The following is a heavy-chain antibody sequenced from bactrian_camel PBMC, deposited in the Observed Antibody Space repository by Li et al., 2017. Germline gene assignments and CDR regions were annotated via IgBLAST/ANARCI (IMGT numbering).Heavy chain of an antibody. J-gene: IGHJ4*01. D-gene: IGHD2*01. Sequence: HVQLVESGGDSVQAGGSLKLSCTTSGYSLSSSCVGWFRQPPGKARQWVGNIYTGDNYTSYDASVKDRFTISQDNARNTVYLHMNNLKVEDTDVYRCAAARRYSHCMTGGTAFIYYGQGTQVTVS. CDR3: AAARRYSHCMTGGTAFIY. V-gene: IGHV3S1*01. CDR2: IYTGDNYT. CDR1: GYSLSSSC.